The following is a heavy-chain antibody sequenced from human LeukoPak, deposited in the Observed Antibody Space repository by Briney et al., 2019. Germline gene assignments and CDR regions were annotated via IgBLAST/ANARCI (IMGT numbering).Heavy chain of an antibody. V-gene: IGHV3-21*01. CDR3: ARYPRGRLLWAPRFDY. D-gene: IGHD3-10*01. CDR2: ISSSSSYI. J-gene: IGHJ4*02. CDR1: GFTFSSYS. Sequence: GGSLRLSCAASGFTFSSYSMNWVRQTPGKGLEWVSSISSSSSYIYYADSVKGRFTISRDNAKNSLYLQMNSLRAEDTAVYYCARYPRGRLLWAPRFDYWGQGTLVTVSS.